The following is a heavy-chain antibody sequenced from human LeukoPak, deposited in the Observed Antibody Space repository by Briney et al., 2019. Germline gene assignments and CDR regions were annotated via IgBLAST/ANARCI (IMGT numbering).Heavy chain of an antibody. CDR3: ARGTRRDGYNLGVNAFDI. Sequence: GASVKVSCTASGYTFTGYYMHWVRQAPGQGLEWMGWINPNSGGTNYAQKFQGRVTMTRDTSISTAYMELSRLRSDDTAVYYCARGTRRDGYNLGVNAFDIWGQGTMVTVSS. D-gene: IGHD5-24*01. J-gene: IGHJ3*02. CDR2: INPNSGGT. CDR1: GYTFTGYY. V-gene: IGHV1-2*02.